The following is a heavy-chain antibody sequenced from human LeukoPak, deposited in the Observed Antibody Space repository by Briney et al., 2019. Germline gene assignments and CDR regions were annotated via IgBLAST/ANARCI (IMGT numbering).Heavy chain of an antibody. D-gene: IGHD3-22*01. CDR2: IYSDGTGT. V-gene: IGHV3-74*01. CDR3: ARAFGSSGYYYSFDY. Sequence: SGGSLRLSRAASGFTFSRSWMHWVRQAPGKGLVWVSRIYSDGTGTFYADSVRGRFTISRDNAENTLYLQMNSLRAEDTAVYYCARAFGSSGYYYSFDYWGQGTLVTVSS. CDR1: GFTFSRSW. J-gene: IGHJ4*02.